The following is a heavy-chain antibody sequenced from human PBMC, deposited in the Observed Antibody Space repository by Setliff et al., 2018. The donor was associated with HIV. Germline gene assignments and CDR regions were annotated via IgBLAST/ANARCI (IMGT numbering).Heavy chain of an antibody. CDR2: IGTTSTYI. J-gene: IGHJ6*02. Sequence: GGSLRLSCAASGFTFSNYAMSWVRQAPGKGLEWVSSIGTTSTYIYYADSVKGRFTISRDNSKNMLYLQMDSLRAEDTAVYYCARGRNRNYVVYGMDVWGQGTTVTVSS. D-gene: IGHD1-7*01. V-gene: IGHV3-21*04. CDR1: GFTFSNYA. CDR3: ARGRNRNYVVYGMDV.